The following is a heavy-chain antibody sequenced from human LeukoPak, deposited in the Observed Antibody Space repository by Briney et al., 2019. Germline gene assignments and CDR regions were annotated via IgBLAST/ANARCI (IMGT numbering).Heavy chain of an antibody. V-gene: IGHV3-53*01. J-gene: IGHJ6*03. CDR1: GFTVSSNY. Sequence: PGGSLRLSCAASGFTVSSNYMSWVRQAPGKGLEWVSVIYSGGSTYYADSVKGRFTISRDHSKNTLYLQMNSPRAEDTAVYYCARITYGDFVYYYYMDVWGKGTTVTVSS. CDR2: IYSGGST. D-gene: IGHD4-17*01. CDR3: ARITYGDFVYYYYMDV.